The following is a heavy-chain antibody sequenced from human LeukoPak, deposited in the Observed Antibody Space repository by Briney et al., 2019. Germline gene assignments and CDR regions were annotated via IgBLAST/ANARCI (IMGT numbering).Heavy chain of an antibody. D-gene: IGHD1-1*01. CDR3: ARADNWNDGNFDY. CDR1: GYTFTSYG. V-gene: IGHV1-18*01. CDR2: ISAYNGNT. J-gene: IGHJ4*02. Sequence: ASVKVSCKASGYTFTSYGISWVRQAPGQGLEWMGWISAYNGNTNYAQKFQGRVTMTRDTSISTAYMELSRLRSDDTAVYYCARADNWNDGNFDYWGQGTLVTVSS.